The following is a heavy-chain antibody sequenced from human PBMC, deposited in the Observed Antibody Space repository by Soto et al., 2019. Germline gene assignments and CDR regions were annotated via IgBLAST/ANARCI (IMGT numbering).Heavy chain of an antibody. CDR3: AKDYTGSSSPTNWFDP. V-gene: IGHV3-23*01. CDR2: ISGSGGST. D-gene: IGHD6-6*01. CDR1: GFSFSSYA. J-gene: IGHJ5*02. Sequence: XGSLSLSCAASGFSFSSYAMSWVRQAPGKGLEWVSAISGSGGSTYYADSVKGRFTISRDNSKNTLYLQMNSLRAEDTAVYYCAKDYTGSSSPTNWFDPWGQGTLVTVSS.